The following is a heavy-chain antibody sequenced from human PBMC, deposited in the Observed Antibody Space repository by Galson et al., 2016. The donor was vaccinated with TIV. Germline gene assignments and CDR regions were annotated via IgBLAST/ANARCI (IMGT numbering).Heavy chain of an antibody. J-gene: IGHJ5*02. CDR2: IDTRDSYT. CDR3: ARSASAGSGWVDP. V-gene: IGHV5-10-1*01. D-gene: IGHD3-10*01. CDR1: GYSFTNYW. Sequence: QSGAEVKKPGESLRISCKTSGYSFTNYWITWVRQMPGKGLEWMGRIDTRDSYTNCSPTFEGHVTISADKSISTAYLEWPSLKASDSAIYYCARSASAGSGWVDPWGQGTLVTVSS.